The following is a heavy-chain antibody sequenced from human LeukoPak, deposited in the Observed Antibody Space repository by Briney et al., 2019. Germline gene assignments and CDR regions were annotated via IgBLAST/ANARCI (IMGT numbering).Heavy chain of an antibody. J-gene: IGHJ4*02. D-gene: IGHD6-13*01. CDR3: ARQVRSSSWYLDY. V-gene: IGHV4-39*01. CDR1: GGSISSSSYY. CDR2: IYYSGST. Sequence: SGTLSLTCTVSGGSISSSSYYWGWIRQPPGKGLEWIGSIYYSGSTYYNPSLKSRVAISVDTSKNQFSLKLSSVTAADTAVYYCARQVRSSSWYLDYWGQGTLVTVSS.